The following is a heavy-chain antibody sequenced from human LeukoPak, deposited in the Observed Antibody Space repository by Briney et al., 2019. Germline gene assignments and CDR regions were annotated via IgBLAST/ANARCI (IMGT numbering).Heavy chain of an antibody. CDR1: GYTFTSYD. CDR2: MNPNSGNT. Sequence: ASVKVSCKASGYTFTSYDINWVRQATGQGLEWMGWMNPNSGNTGYAQKFQGRVTMTRDTSISTAYMELSRLRSDDTAVYYCARDPGIAAAGEVPYYYYYYMDVWGKGTTVTISS. J-gene: IGHJ6*03. D-gene: IGHD6-13*01. CDR3: ARDPGIAAAGEVPYYYYYYMDV. V-gene: IGHV1-8*01.